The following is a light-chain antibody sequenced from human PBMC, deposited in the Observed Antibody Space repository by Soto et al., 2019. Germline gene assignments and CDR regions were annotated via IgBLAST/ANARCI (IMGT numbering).Light chain of an antibody. CDR2: AAS. CDR3: QQSYSSPAT. Sequence: DIQMTQSPSSLSASVGDRVTITCRASQSISSYLNWYQQKLGKAPKVLIYAASSLQSGVPSRFSGSGSGTDFTLTISSLQPEDFATYSCQQSYSSPATFGQGTKVVIK. CDR1: QSISSY. J-gene: IGKJ1*01. V-gene: IGKV1-39*01.